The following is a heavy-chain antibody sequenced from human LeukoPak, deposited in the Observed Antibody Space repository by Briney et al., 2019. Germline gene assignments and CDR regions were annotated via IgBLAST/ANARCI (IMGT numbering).Heavy chain of an antibody. CDR1: GDSVSSNIVT. CDR2: TYYRSKWSN. CDR3: ARQGTYFNIFTGYRPDQFDY. J-gene: IGHJ4*02. D-gene: IGHD3-9*01. Sequence: SQTLSLTCAISGDSVSSNIVTWDWIKQSPSGVLEWLGRTYYRSKWSNDYAESVRSRITITPDTSKNQVSLQLNSVTAADTAVYYCARQGTYFNIFTGYRPDQFDYWGQGTLVTVSS. V-gene: IGHV6-1*01.